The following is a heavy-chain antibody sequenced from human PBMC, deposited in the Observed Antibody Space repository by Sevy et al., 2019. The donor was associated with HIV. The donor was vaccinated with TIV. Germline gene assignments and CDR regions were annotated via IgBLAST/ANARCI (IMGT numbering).Heavy chain of an antibody. CDR1: GYTFTSYG. D-gene: IGHD3-3*01. CDR2: ISAYNGNT. J-gene: IGHJ3*02. CDR3: ARDLGGKIFGLSGAFDI. Sequence: ASVKVSCKASGYTFTSYGISWVRQAPGQGLEWMGWISAYNGNTNYAQKLQGRVTMTTNTSTSTAYMELRSLRSDDTAVYYCARDLGGKIFGLSGAFDIWGQGTMVTVSS. V-gene: IGHV1-18*01.